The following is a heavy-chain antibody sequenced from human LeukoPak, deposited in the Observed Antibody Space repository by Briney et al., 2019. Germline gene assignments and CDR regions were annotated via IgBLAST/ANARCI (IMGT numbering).Heavy chain of an antibody. CDR1: GFTFSTYG. J-gene: IGHJ4*02. CDR2: IGGSGETT. CDR3: AKDSSGSYS. Sequence: GGSLRLSCAASGFTFSTYGMSWVCQAPGKGLEWVAIIGGSGETTIYGDSVKGRLTISRDNSKNTVYLQMNSLRVEDTAVYYCAKDSSGSYSWGQGTLVTVSS. V-gene: IGHV3-23*01. D-gene: IGHD1-26*01.